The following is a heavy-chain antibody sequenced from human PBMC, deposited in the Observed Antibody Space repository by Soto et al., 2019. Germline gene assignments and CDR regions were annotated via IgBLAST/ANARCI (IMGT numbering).Heavy chain of an antibody. V-gene: IGHV3-23*04. CDR1: GFSFSSYE. D-gene: IGHD3-16*02. Sequence: EVQLVESGGGLVQPGGSLRLSCAASGFSFSSYEMNWVRQAPGKGLEWVSGISGSGDRTHYADSQKGRFTISRDNFKNTLYLQMNSLRAEDTAVYYCAKASTYEYIWGSYRYYFDYWGQGTLVTVSS. CDR3: AKASTYEYIWGSYRYYFDY. CDR2: ISGSGDRT. J-gene: IGHJ4*02.